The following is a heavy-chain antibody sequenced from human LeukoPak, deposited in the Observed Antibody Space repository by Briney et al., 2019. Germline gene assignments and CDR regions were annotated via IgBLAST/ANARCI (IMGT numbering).Heavy chain of an antibody. D-gene: IGHD6-19*01. CDR1: GYTFTGYY. J-gene: IGHJ4*02. CDR2: INPNSGGT. CDR3: ARVSSGWRYYFDY. V-gene: IGHV1-2*04. Sequence: ASVKVSCKASGYTFTGYYMHWVRQAPGQGLEWMGWINPNSGGTNYAQKFQGWVTMTRDTSISTAYMELSRLRSDDTAVYYCARVSSGWRYYFDYWGQGTLVTVSS.